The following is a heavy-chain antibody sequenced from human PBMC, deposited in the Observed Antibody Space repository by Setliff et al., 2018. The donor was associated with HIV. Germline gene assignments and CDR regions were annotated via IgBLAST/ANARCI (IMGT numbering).Heavy chain of an antibody. CDR1: AYPLSSGYY. CDR3: ARRLQFLEFLHGVGGLDV. J-gene: IGHJ6*02. Sequence: PSETLSLTCTVSAYPLSSGYYWGWIRQPPAKGLEWIGSIYHSGTTSYNPSLKSRVTISVDTSKNQCSLKLSSATAADTAVYYCARRLQFLEFLHGVGGLDVWGQGTTVTVSS. D-gene: IGHD3-3*01. V-gene: IGHV4-38-2*02. CDR2: IYHSGTT.